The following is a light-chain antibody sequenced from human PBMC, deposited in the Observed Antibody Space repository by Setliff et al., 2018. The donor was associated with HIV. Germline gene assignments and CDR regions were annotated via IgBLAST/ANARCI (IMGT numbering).Light chain of an antibody. V-gene: IGLV2-14*03. J-gene: IGLJ1*01. CDR2: DVI. Sequence: QSALTQPASVSGSPGQSITISCTGISSDVGGYYSVSWYQQHPGKAPTLMIYDVINRPSGVSNRFSGSRSGNTASLTISGLQVEDEADYYCSSYTTSSTLYVFGPGTKVTVL. CDR3: SSYTTSSTLYV. CDR1: SSDVGGYYS.